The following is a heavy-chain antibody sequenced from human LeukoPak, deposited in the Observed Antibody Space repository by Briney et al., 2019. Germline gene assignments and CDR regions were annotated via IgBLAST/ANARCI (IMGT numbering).Heavy chain of an antibody. CDR1: GGSTSSYY. Sequence: SETLSLTCTGSGGSTSSYYWTWIRQPPGERLEWTGYIHNSRSTNYNPSLNSRVTISADASKNQFSLKLNSVTAADTAVYYCARRNVLTEGEAFDIWGQGTMVTVSS. V-gene: IGHV4-59*08. J-gene: IGHJ3*02. CDR2: IHNSRST. CDR3: ARRNVLTEGEAFDI. D-gene: IGHD3-9*01.